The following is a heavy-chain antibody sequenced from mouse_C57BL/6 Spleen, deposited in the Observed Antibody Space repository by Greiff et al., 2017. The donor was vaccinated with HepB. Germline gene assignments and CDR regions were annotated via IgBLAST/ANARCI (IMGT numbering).Heavy chain of an antibody. Sequence: EVQLVESGGGLVKPGGSLKLSCAASGFTFSSYAMSWVRQTPEKRLEWVATISDGGSYTYYPDNVKGRFTISRDNAKNNLYLQMSHLKSEDTAMYYGARDHWMITTRGFADWGQGTLVTVSA. CDR1: GFTFSSYA. V-gene: IGHV5-4*01. D-gene: IGHD2-4*01. CDR3: ARDHWMITTRGFAD. J-gene: IGHJ3*01. CDR2: ISDGGSYT.